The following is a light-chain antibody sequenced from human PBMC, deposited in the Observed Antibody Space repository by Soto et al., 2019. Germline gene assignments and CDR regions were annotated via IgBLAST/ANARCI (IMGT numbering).Light chain of an antibody. CDR1: QSVSRNY. CDR3: QQYGSSPWT. Sequence: EIVLTQSPGTLSLSPGERATLSCRASQSVSRNYLAWYQQKPGRGPRLLIYGASSRATGIPDRFRGSGSGKDFTLTISGLEPEDFAVYHCQQYGSSPWTFCQGTKVEIK. CDR2: GAS. V-gene: IGKV3-20*01. J-gene: IGKJ1*01.